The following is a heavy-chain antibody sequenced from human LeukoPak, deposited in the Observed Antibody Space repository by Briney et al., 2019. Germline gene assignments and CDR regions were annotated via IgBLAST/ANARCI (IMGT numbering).Heavy chain of an antibody. V-gene: IGHV3-13*04. J-gene: IGHJ4*02. CDR2: IGKGGDA. Sequence: GGSLRLSCAASGFTFSTYDMHWVRQAAGKGLEWVSGIGKGGDAYYAGSVKGRFTTSRENAKRSVYLQMNNLRAGDTAVYYCARGALGFDYWGQGTLVTVSS. CDR3: ARGALGFDY. CDR1: GFTFSTYD.